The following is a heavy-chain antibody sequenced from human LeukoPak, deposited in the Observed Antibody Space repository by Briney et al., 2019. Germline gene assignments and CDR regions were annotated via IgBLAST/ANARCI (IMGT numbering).Heavy chain of an antibody. CDR1: GFTFTGYD. J-gene: IGHJ3*02. D-gene: IGHD3-10*01. Sequence: GASLKLSCKPTGFTFTGYDMNWVRQAPGHGLEWMGWIKANSSGTNHAQKCQCRVTITSHTSITTAYTELSRLLSEPPTLHCCARVGSIGGDQGDSFDMWGEGTMVTVSS. CDR2: IKANSSGT. CDR3: ARVGSIGGDQGDSFDM. V-gene: IGHV1-2*02.